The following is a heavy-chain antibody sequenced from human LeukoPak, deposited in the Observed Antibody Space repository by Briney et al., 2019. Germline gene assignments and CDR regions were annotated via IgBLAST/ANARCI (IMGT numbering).Heavy chain of an antibody. D-gene: IGHD3-3*01. CDR1: GGSFSGYY. J-gene: IGHJ5*02. V-gene: IGHV4-30-4*08. CDR3: ARGTGLRFFSWFDP. CDR2: IYYSGST. Sequence: SETLSLTCAVYGGSFSGYYWSWIRQPPGKGLEWIGYIYYSGSTYYNPSLKSRVTISVDTSKNQFSLKLSSVTAADTAVYYCARGTGLRFFSWFDPWGQGTLVTVSS.